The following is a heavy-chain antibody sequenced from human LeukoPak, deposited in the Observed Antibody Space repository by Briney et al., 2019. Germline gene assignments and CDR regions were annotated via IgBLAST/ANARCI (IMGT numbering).Heavy chain of an antibody. D-gene: IGHD6-13*01. J-gene: IGHJ4*02. V-gene: IGHV4-39*07. Sequence: SETLSLTCTVSGGSISSSSYFWGWIRQPPGKGLEWIGTIFYSGSTYYNPSLKSRVTISVDTSKNQFSLKLSSVTAADTAVYYCARGRPYGYTGGVVFDYWGQGTLVTVSS. CDR3: ARGRPYGYTGGVVFDY. CDR1: GGSISSSSYF. CDR2: IFYSGST.